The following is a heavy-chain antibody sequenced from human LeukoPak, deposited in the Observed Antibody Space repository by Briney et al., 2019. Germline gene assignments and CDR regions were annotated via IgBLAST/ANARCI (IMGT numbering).Heavy chain of an antibody. CDR1: GYTFSRYY. Sequence: ASVKVSCTASGYTFSRYYFHWVRQAPGQGLDWMGIITPTTGGANYAQKFQGRVAMTRDTSTSTVYMELSSLTSGDTAVYYCATSDSTTGNWFDPWGQGTRVSVSS. CDR2: ITPTTGGA. V-gene: IGHV1-46*01. CDR3: ATSDSTTGNWFDP. D-gene: IGHD6-13*01. J-gene: IGHJ5*02.